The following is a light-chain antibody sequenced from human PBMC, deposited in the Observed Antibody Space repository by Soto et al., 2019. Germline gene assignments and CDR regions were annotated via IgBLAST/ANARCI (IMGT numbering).Light chain of an antibody. Sequence: EIVMTQSPATLSVSPGETATLSCRASQSVSYNLAWYQQKPGQGPRLLIYGAFTRATGIPARFSGIGSGTEFTLTISSLQSEDFAVYYCQQYKNWPPLTVGGGTKVEIK. V-gene: IGKV3-15*01. CDR2: GAF. CDR1: QSVSYN. CDR3: QQYKNWPPLT. J-gene: IGKJ4*01.